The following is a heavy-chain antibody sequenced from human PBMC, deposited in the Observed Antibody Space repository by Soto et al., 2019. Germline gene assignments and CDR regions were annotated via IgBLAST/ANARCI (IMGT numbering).Heavy chain of an antibody. D-gene: IGHD3-9*01. CDR1: GDSVSSNSAA. V-gene: IGHV6-1*01. CDR3: VSLVGNSWLDH. J-gene: IGHJ4*02. CDR2: TYSRSQWHY. Sequence: SPTLSLTWAISGDSVSSNSAAWNWVRQSPSRGLEWLGRTYSRSQWHYEYAVFVQSRISLDPDTSKNQFSPQLNSVTPEDTAVYYCVSLVGNSWLDHWGQGTLVTVSS.